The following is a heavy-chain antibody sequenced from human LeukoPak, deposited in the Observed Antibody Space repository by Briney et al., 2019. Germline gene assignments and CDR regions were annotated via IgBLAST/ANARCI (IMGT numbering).Heavy chain of an antibody. J-gene: IGHJ4*02. CDR2: ISYDGSNK. V-gene: IGHV3-30*14. CDR3: ASAEPNNWGSSYY. CDR1: GFTFSSYA. Sequence: PGGSLRLSCAASGFTFSSYAMHWVRQAPGKGLEWVAVISYDGSNKYYADSVKGRFTISRDNSKNTLYLQMNSLRAEDTAVYYCASAEPNNWGSSYYWGQGTLVTVSS. D-gene: IGHD7-27*01.